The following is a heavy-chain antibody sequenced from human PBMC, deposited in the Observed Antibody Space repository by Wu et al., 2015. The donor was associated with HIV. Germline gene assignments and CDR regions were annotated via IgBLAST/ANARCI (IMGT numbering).Heavy chain of an antibody. CDR1: GYTFTGYY. D-gene: IGHD2-2*01. Sequence: QVQLLQSGAEVKNPGASVKVSCKASGYTFTGYYMHWVRQAPGQGLEWMGWINPNSGGTNYAQKFQGRVTMTRDTSISTAYMELSRLRSDDTAVYYCARDLDCSSTSCSPERLVHYYMDVWGKGTTVTVSS. J-gene: IGHJ6*03. CDR2: INPNSGGT. V-gene: IGHV1-2*02. CDR3: ARDLDCSSTSCSPERLVHYYMDV.